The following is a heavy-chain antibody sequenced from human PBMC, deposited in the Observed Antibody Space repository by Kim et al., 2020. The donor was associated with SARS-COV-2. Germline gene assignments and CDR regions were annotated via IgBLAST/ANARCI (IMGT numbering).Heavy chain of an antibody. V-gene: IGHV4-4*02. Sequence: PSLKSRVTISVDKSKNQFALKLSSVTAADTAVYYCARDRITVTTLGRFDPWGQGTLVTVSS. CDR3: ARDRITVTTLGRFDP. D-gene: IGHD4-17*01. J-gene: IGHJ5*02.